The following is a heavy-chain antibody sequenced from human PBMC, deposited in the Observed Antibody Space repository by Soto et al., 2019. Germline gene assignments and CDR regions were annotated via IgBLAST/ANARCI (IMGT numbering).Heavy chain of an antibody. D-gene: IGHD3-16*01. CDR1: GGPFASYI. J-gene: IGHJ4*02. CDR2: IIPILGIA. V-gene: IGHV1-69*02. Sequence: QVQLVQSGAEVKKPGSSVKFSCKASGGPFASYIITWVQQAPDQGFEWMGRIIPILGIANYAQKFQGRVTITADKSTSTAYMELSSLRSEDTAVYYCARWGQTGEYYFDYWGQGTLVTVSS. CDR3: ARWGQTGEYYFDY.